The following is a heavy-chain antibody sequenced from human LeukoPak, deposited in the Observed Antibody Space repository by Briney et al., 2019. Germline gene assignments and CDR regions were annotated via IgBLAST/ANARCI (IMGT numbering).Heavy chain of an antibody. J-gene: IGHJ4*02. V-gene: IGHV5-51*01. CDR3: ARLPRSSSCCDY. Sequence: EALKIPCKGSGYSFSSYWIGWVRQMPGKGLEWMGIIYPGDSDTRYSPSFQGQVTISADKSISTAYLQWSSLKASDTAMYYCARLPRSSSCCDYWGQGTLVTVSS. D-gene: IGHD6-13*01. CDR2: IYPGDSDT. CDR1: GYSFSSYW.